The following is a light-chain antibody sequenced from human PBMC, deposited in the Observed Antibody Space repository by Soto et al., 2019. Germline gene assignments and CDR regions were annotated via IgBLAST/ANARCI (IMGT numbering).Light chain of an antibody. V-gene: IGKV3-20*01. CDR2: GDS. J-gene: IGKJ3*01. CDR1: QSVSSSY. Sequence: IVLTQSPGTRSLSPGERATLSCGASQSVSSSYLAWYQQKPGQAPRLLIYGDSSRATGLPDRFSGSGSRTDFTLTISSLEPEDFAVYYCQQYGSSFTYGPGTKVDIK. CDR3: QQYGSSFT.